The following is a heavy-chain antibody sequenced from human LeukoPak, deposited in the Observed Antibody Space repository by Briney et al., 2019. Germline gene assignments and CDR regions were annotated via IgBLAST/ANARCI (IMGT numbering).Heavy chain of an antibody. D-gene: IGHD5-18*01. CDR2: IYYSGST. CDR1: GGSISSGGYY. V-gene: IGHV4-31*03. CDR3: ATARGYSYGPKYYFDY. Sequence: SQTLSLTCTVSGGSISSGGYYWSWVRQHPGKGLEWIGYIYYSGSTYYNPSLKSRVTISVDTSKNQFSLKLGSVTAADTAVYHCATARGYSYGPKYYFDYWGQGTLVTVSS. J-gene: IGHJ4*02.